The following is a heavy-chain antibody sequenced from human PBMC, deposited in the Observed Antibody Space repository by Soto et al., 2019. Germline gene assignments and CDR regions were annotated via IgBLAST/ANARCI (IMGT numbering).Heavy chain of an antibody. J-gene: IGHJ6*03. D-gene: IGHD3-9*01. Sequence: SLRLSCAASGFTVSSNYMSWVRQAPGKGLEWVSVIYSGGSTYYADSVKGRFTISRDNSKNTLYLQMNSLRAEDTAVYYCARDRNILSAYYMDVWGKGTTVTVSS. CDR1: GFTVSSNY. CDR3: ARDRNILSAYYMDV. V-gene: IGHV3-66*01. CDR2: IYSGGST.